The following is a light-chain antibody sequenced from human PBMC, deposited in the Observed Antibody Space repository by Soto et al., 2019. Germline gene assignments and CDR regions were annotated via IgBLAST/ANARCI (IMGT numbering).Light chain of an antibody. V-gene: IGLV1-44*01. CDR2: TNN. CDR3: ATWHDSFYV. CDR1: TSDIGTNA. J-gene: IGLJ1*01. Sequence: QSVLTQPPSASGPPGQRVTVSCYGSTSDIGTNAVNWFQHLPGTAPRLLIYTNNQRPSGVPDRFSGSKSGTSASLAISGLQSEDEADYYCATWHDSFYVFGTGTKLTVL.